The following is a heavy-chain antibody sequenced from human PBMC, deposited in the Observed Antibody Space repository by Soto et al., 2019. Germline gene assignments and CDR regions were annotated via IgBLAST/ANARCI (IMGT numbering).Heavy chain of an antibody. CDR1: GGSFSGSY. V-gene: IGHV4-34*01. CDR2: INHTGST. CDR3: ARANYSRTSCHDY. J-gene: IGHJ4*02. D-gene: IGHD2-2*01. Sequence: QVQLQQWGAGLLKPSETLSLTCAVYGGSFSGSYWSWIRQPPGKGLEWIGKINHTGSTNYNPSLKSRVTISVDTSKNQFSLKLSSVTAADTAVYYCARANYSRTSCHDYWGQGTLVTVSS.